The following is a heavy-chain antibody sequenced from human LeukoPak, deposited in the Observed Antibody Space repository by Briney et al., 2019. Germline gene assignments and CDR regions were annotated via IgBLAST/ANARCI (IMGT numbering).Heavy chain of an antibody. CDR3: AKDPRSGSSN. V-gene: IGHV3-23*01. D-gene: IGHD1-26*01. CDR1: GFSFSSFA. Sequence: GGSLRLSCAASGFSFSSFAMTWVRQAPGKGLEWVSTISGSGGSTYYADSVKGRFTISRDNSRNTLYLQMNSLRAEDTAVYYCAKDPRSGSSNWGQGTLVTVSS. J-gene: IGHJ4*02. CDR2: ISGSGGST.